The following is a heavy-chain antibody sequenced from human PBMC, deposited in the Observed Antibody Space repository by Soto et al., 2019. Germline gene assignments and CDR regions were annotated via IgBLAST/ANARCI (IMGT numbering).Heavy chain of an antibody. Sequence: QVQLVESGGGVVQPGTSLRLSCAASGFTFSDYAMHWARQAPGKGLEWVAVISYDGASQYYADSVMGRFTISRDNSRNTLYLQLDTLRAVDTAVYYCVKMYDIKRIISPYYFDFWGQGTLVTVSS. J-gene: IGHJ4*02. CDR2: ISYDGASQ. CDR3: VKMYDIKRIISPYYFDF. V-gene: IGHV3-30-3*01. D-gene: IGHD3-10*01. CDR1: GFTFSDYA.